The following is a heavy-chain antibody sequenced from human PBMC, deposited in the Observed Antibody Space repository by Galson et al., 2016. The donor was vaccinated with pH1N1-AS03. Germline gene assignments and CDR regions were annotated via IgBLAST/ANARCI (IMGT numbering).Heavy chain of an antibody. Sequence: SVKVSCKASGYAFTDYYMHLLRQAPGQGLEWLGRINPNSGGANDVQKFQDRVTMTRDTSISTAYIELSGLTSDDTAVYYCATDVVTAMGRAFDIWGQGTMVTVSS. CDR1: GYAFTDYY. V-gene: IGHV1-2*06. J-gene: IGHJ3*02. CDR3: ATDVVTAMGRAFDI. D-gene: IGHD2-21*02. CDR2: INPNSGGA.